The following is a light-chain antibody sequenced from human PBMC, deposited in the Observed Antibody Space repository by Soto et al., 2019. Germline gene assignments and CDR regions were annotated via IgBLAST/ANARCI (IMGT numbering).Light chain of an antibody. CDR3: QHYGVSPIP. CDR2: GAS. CDR1: QSVSSNS. J-gene: IGKJ5*01. V-gene: IGKV3-20*01. Sequence: IVVTQTKGTLSLSPGERATLSCRASQSVSSNSLAWYQQKPGQAPRLLIYGASSRATGIPDRFSGSGSATDFTLTISRLEPEDFALYYCQHYGVSPIPFGQ.